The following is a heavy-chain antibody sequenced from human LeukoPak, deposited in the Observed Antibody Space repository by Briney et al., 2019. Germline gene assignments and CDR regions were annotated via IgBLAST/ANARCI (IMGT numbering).Heavy chain of an antibody. V-gene: IGHV5-51*01. J-gene: IGHJ6*03. Sequence: GESLKISCKGSGYSFTSYWIGWVRQMPGKGLEWMGIIYPGDSDTRYSPSFQGQVTISADKSISTAYLQWSSLKASDTAMYYCARLPLGTGYYYYYMDVWGKGTTVTVSS. D-gene: IGHD3-10*01. CDR3: ARLPLGTGYYYYYMDV. CDR1: GYSFTSYW. CDR2: IYPGDSDT.